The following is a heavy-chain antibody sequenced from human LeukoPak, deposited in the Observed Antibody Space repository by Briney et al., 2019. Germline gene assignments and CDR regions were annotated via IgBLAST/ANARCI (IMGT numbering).Heavy chain of an antibody. CDR2: INHSGST. CDR1: GGSFSGYY. J-gene: IGHJ4*02. V-gene: IGHV4-34*01. Sequence: SETLSPTCAVYGGSFSGYYWSWIRQPPGKGLEWIGEINHSGSTNYNPSLKSRVTISVDTSKNQFSLKLSSVTAADTAVYYCARGRGYSYEWLDYWGQGTLVTVSS. D-gene: IGHD5-18*01. CDR3: ARGRGYSYEWLDY.